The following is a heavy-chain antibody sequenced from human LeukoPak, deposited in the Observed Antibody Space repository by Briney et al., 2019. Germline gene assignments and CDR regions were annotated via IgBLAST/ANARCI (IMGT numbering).Heavy chain of an antibody. CDR2: INHSGST. V-gene: IGHV4-34*01. J-gene: IGHJ3*02. CDR1: GGSFSGYY. CDR3: AREGGSLNVDIVEDAFDI. Sequence: SETLSLTCAVYGGSFSGYYWSWIRQPPGKGLEWIGEINHSGSTNYNPSLKSRVTISVDTSKNQFSLKLSSVTAADTAVYYCAREGGSLNVDIVEDAFDIWGQGTMVTVSS. D-gene: IGHD5-12*01.